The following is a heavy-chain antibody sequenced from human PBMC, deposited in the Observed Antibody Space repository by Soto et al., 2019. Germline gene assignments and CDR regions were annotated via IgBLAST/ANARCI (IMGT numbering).Heavy chain of an antibody. V-gene: IGHV3-33*01. CDR2: IWYDGSNK. CDR1: GFTFSSYG. CDR3: ARGDIVVVPAAIYFDY. J-gene: IGHJ4*02. D-gene: IGHD2-2*01. Sequence: GGSLRLSCAASGFTFSSYGMHRVRQAPGKGLEWVAVIWYDGSNKYYADSVKGRFTISRDNSKNTLYLQMNSLRAEDTAVYYCARGDIVVVPAAIYFDYWGQGTLVTVSS.